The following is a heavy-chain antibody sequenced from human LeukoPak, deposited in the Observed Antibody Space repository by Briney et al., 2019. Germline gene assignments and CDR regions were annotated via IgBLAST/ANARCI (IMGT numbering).Heavy chain of an antibody. J-gene: IGHJ4*02. Sequence: GGSLRLSCAASGFTFTSYAMSWVRQAPGKGLEWVSTISGDGGSTYYADSVKGRFTISRDNTKNTLFLQMNSLRAEDAAQYYCAKRISTLTAPLFDYWGQGTLVTVSS. CDR2: ISGDGGST. CDR3: AKRISTLTAPLFDY. D-gene: IGHD2-21*02. V-gene: IGHV3-23*01. CDR1: GFTFTSYA.